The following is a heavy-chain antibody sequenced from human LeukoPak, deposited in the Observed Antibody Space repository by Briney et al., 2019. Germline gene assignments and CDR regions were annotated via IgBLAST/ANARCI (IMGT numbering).Heavy chain of an antibody. CDR1: GYSFTIYW. V-gene: IGHV5-51*01. CDR2: IYPGDSDT. CDR3: ARQGYSYGYDY. J-gene: IGHJ4*02. Sequence: GESLKISCKGSGYSFTIYWIGWVRQMPGKGLEWMGIIYPGDSDTRYSPSFQGQITISADKSISTAYLQWSSLKASDTAIYYSARQGYSYGYDYRGQGTLVTVSS. D-gene: IGHD5-18*01.